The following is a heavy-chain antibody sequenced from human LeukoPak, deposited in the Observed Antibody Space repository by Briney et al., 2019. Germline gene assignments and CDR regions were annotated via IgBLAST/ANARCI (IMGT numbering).Heavy chain of an antibody. CDR3: ASRKLGNDY. CDR2: IYHTGT. D-gene: IGHD7-27*01. V-gene: IGHV4-4*02. J-gene: IGHJ4*02. Sequence: SGTLSLTCAVSGGSINSSHWWSWVRQSPGKGLEWIGYIYHTGTSYNPSLKSRVTISADTSKNQFSLKLISVTAADTAVYYCASRKLGNDYWGQGTLVAVSS. CDR1: GGSINSSHW.